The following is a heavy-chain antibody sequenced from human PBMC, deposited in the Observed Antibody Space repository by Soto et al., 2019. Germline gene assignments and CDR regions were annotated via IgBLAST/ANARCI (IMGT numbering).Heavy chain of an antibody. V-gene: IGHV3-23*01. CDR1: GFTFSSYA. Sequence: GGSLRLSCAASGFTFSSYAMSWVRQAPGKGLEWVSAISGSGGSTYYADSAKGRFTISRDNSKNTLYLQMNSLRAEDTAVYYCAKTSPYYDSSGHMDVWGQGTTVTVSS. D-gene: IGHD3-22*01. J-gene: IGHJ6*02. CDR3: AKTSPYYDSSGHMDV. CDR2: ISGSGGST.